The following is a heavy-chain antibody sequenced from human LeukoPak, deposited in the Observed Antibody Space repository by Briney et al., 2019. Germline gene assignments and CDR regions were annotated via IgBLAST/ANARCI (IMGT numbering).Heavy chain of an antibody. Sequence: SETLSLTCTTSGGSIGGDHWSWIRQAPGEGLEWIGYISYTGSTSYNPSLRSRVTISLNTPENQFSLRLTSVTAADTAVYYCARAVTGTSLVDFWGQGTLVAVSS. CDR2: ISYTGST. CDR1: GGSIGGDH. D-gene: IGHD6-19*01. J-gene: IGHJ4*02. CDR3: ARAVTGTSLVDF. V-gene: IGHV4-59*08.